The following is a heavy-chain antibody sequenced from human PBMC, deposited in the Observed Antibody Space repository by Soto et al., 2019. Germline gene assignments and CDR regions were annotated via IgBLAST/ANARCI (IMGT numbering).Heavy chain of an antibody. CDR3: ARGSIWSGLSLRYFDWGSCMDV. D-gene: IGHD3-9*01. V-gene: IGHV3-23*01. Sequence: QAGGSLRLSCAASGFTFSSYAMSWVRQAPGKGLEWVSAISGSGGSTYYADSVKGRFTISRDNSKNTLYLQMNSLRAEDTAVYYCARGSIWSGLSLRYFDWGSCMDVWGQGTTVTVSS. CDR1: GFTFSSYA. CDR2: ISGSGGST. J-gene: IGHJ6*02.